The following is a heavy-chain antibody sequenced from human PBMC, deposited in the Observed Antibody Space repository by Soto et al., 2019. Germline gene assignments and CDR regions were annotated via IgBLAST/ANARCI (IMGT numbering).Heavy chain of an antibody. D-gene: IGHD3-22*01. V-gene: IGHV4-39*01. Sequence: SETLSLTCTVSGGSISSSSYYWGWIRQPPGKGLEWIGSIYYSGSTYYNPSLKSRVTISVDTSKNQFSLKLSSVTAADTAVYYCARSPYYYASSGYYFDYWGQGTLVTVSS. CDR1: GGSISSSSYY. CDR3: ARSPYYYASSGYYFDY. J-gene: IGHJ4*02. CDR2: IYYSGST.